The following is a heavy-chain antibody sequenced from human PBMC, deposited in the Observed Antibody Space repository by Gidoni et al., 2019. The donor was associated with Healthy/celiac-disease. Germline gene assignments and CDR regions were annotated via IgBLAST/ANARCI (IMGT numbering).Heavy chain of an antibody. V-gene: IGHV3-49*03. Sequence: EVQLVESGGGLVQPGRSLRLSCTDSGFTFGDYAMSWFRQAPGKGLEWVGFIRSKAYGGTTEYAASVKGRFTISRDDSKSIAYLQMNSLKTEDTAVYYCTRDFSSGWPDAFDIWGQGTMVTVSS. CDR2: IRSKAYGGTT. CDR3: TRDFSSGWPDAFDI. CDR1: GFTFGDYA. D-gene: IGHD6-19*01. J-gene: IGHJ3*02.